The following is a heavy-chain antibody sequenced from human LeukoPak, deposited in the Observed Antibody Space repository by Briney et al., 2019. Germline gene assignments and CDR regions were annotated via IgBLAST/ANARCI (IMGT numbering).Heavy chain of an antibody. CDR2: IYGGGNI. V-gene: IGHV3-53*01. J-gene: IGHJ4*02. D-gene: IGHD5-24*01. Sequence: GGSLRLSCAASGFTVSSNYMNWVRQAPGKGLEWVSVIYGGGNIYYADSVRGRFTISRDNSKNTLYLQMNSLRAEDTAVYYCARGAGYNYPYYFDYWGQGTLVTVSS. CDR3: ARGAGYNYPYYFDY. CDR1: GFTVSSNY.